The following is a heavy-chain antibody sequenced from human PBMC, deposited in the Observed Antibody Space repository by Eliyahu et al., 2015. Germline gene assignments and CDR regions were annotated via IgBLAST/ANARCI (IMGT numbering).Heavy chain of an antibody. J-gene: IGHJ4*02. V-gene: IGHV1-69*01. Sequence: EVKKPGSSVKVSCKASGGTFSTYAISWVRQAPGQGLEWMGGIIPIFGTANYAQKFQGRITISADESTSTAYMELSSLRSEDTAFYYCARSSSSGGDCYYCFEGSFDYWGQGTLVTVSS. CDR3: ARSSSSGGDCYYCFEGSFDY. CDR1: GGTFSTYA. D-gene: IGHD2-21*02. CDR2: IIPIFGTA.